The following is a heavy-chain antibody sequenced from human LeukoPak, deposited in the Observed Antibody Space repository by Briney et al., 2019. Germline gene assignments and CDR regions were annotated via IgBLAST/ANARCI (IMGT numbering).Heavy chain of an antibody. D-gene: IGHD2-15*01. V-gene: IGHV3-53*01. CDR3: ATKGSYARSYYFDY. J-gene: IGHJ4*02. Sequence: GGSLRLSCAASGFTVSSNYMSWVRQAPGKGLEWVSVIYTGGSTYYAESVKGRFTISRDNSKNTLYLQMNSLRAEDTAVYYCATKGSYARSYYFDYWGQGALVTVSS. CDR1: GFTVSSNY. CDR2: IYTGGST.